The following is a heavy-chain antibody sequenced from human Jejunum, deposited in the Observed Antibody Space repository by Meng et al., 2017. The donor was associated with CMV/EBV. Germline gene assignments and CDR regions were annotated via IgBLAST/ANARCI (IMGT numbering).Heavy chain of an antibody. V-gene: IGHV3-64*02. CDR1: SNYA. Sequence: SNYAMHWVRQAPGKGLEYVSGISNTGGDKYHIDSVKGRFTISRDNSKNTLYLQMGSLRTEDMAVYYCAGRPGVAVAGTYYYYYGMDVWGQGTTVTV. CDR2: ISNTGGDK. D-gene: IGHD6-19*01. J-gene: IGHJ6*02. CDR3: AGRPGVAVAGTYYYYYGMDV.